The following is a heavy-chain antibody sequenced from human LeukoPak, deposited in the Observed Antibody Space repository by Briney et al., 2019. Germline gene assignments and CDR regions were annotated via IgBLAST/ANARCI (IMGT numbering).Heavy chain of an antibody. D-gene: IGHD6-13*01. J-gene: IGHJ5*02. CDR3: AKGIAAAGHNWFDP. CDR2: ISGSGGST. Sequence: PGGSLRLSCAASGFTFSSYAMSWVRQAPGKGLEWVSAISGSGGSTYYAASVKGPFTISRDNSKNTLYLQMNSLRAEDTAVYYCAKGIAAAGHNWFDPWGQGTLVTVSS. CDR1: GFTFSSYA. V-gene: IGHV3-23*01.